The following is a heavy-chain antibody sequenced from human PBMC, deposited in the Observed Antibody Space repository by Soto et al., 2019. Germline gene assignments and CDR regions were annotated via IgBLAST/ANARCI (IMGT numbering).Heavy chain of an antibody. CDR1: EYTFTSYA. D-gene: IGHD3-16*02. V-gene: IGHV1-3*01. Sequence: QVQLVQSGAEVKKPGASVKVSCKASEYTFTSYAMHWVRQAPGQRLEWMGWINAGNGNTKYSQKFQGRVTITRDTSASTAYMELSSLRSEDTAVYYCARDRSLFPYYYMDVWGKGTTVTVSS. CDR2: INAGNGNT. J-gene: IGHJ6*03. CDR3: ARDRSLFPYYYMDV.